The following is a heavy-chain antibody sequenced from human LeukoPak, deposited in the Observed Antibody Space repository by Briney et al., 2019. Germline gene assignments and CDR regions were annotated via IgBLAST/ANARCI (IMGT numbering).Heavy chain of an antibody. D-gene: IGHD4-23*01. CDR2: IYSGCDT. Sequence: GGSLRLSCAAPGFFLSNNYMTLVRQASGKGLEWVSVIYSGCDTYYADSVKGRFTISRDNSKNTLYLQMNSLRAEDTAVYYCARGDYDYSGNDQYYFDYWGQGTLVTVSS. V-gene: IGHV3-66*02. CDR1: GFFLSNNY. CDR3: ARGDYDYSGNDQYYFDY. J-gene: IGHJ4*02.